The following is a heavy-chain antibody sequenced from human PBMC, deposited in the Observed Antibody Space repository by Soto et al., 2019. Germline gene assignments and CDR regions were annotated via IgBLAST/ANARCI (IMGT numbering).Heavy chain of an antibody. CDR3: ARARSAGWFDP. D-gene: IGHD6-25*01. CDR1: GGSISSSSYY. CDR2: IYYSGST. V-gene: IGHV4-39*01. Sequence: QLQLQESGPGLVKPSETLSLTCTVSGGSISSSSYYWGWIRQPPGKGLEWIGSIYYSGSTYYNPSLKSRVTISVDTSKNQFSLKLSSVTAADTAVYYCARARSAGWFDPWGQGTLVTVSS. J-gene: IGHJ5*02.